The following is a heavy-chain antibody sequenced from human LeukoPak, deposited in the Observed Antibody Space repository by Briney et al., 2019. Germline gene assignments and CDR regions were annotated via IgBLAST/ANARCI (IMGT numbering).Heavy chain of an antibody. CDR2: VSGSGGST. Sequence: PGGSLRLSCAASGFTFSSYAMSWVRQAPGKGLEWVSAVSGSGGSTYYADSVKGRFTVSRDDSRNTVHLQMNSLRAEDTAVYYCARDPRTSGYDFFDSWGQGTLVTVSS. CDR3: ARDPRTSGYDFFDS. J-gene: IGHJ4*02. D-gene: IGHD5-12*01. V-gene: IGHV3-23*01. CDR1: GFTFSSYA.